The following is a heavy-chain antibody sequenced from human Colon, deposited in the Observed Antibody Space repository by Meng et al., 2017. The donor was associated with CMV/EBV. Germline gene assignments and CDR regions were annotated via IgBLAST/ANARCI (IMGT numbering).Heavy chain of an antibody. D-gene: IGHD2-21*01. V-gene: IGHV1-2*02. Sequence: QVQLRQSWTEVKKPGASVKVSCKTSGYTFTAKHLHWVRHDPGQGLEWMGWIYPQNGGTYFAQKFQGRVTMTSDTSISTAYMELSSLTSDDTAIYYCIKEDWYFDFWGQGTLVTVSS. J-gene: IGHJ4*02. CDR2: IYPQNGGT. CDR3: IKEDWYFDF. CDR1: GYTFTAKH.